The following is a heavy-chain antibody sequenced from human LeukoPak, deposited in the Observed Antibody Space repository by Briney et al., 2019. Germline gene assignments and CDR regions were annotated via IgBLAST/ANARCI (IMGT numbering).Heavy chain of an antibody. D-gene: IGHD6-6*01. CDR1: GGSISNYY. J-gene: IGHJ5*02. CDR3: ARERRSSSPEVNWFDP. V-gene: IGHV4-39*07. Sequence: SETLSLTCNVSGGSISNYYWGWIRQPPGKGLEWIGSIYYSGSTNYNPSLKSRVTISVDTSKNQFSLKLSSVTAADTAVYYCARERRSSSPEVNWFDPWGQGTLVTVSS. CDR2: IYYSGST.